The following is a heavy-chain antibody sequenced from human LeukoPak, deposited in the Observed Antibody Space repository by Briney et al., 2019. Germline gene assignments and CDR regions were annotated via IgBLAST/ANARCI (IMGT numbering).Heavy chain of an antibody. D-gene: IGHD3-22*01. CDR2: ISAYNGNT. V-gene: IGHV1-18*01. J-gene: IGHJ4*02. Sequence: ASVKVSCKASGYTFTSYGISWVRQAPGQGLEWMGWISAYNGNTNYAQKLQGRVTMTTDTSTSTAYMELRSLRSDDTALYYCARDLGYYYDSSGYFAYWGQGTLVTVSS. CDR3: ARDLGYYYDSSGYFAY. CDR1: GYTFTSYG.